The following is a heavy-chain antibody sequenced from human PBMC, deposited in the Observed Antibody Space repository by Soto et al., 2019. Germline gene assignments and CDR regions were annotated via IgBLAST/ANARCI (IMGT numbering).Heavy chain of an antibody. V-gene: IGHV3-23*01. Sequence: EVQLLESGGGLVQPGGSLRLSCAASGFTFSSYAMSWVRQAPGKGLEWVSAISGSGGSTYYADSVKGRFTISRDNSKNPLYLQMNSLRAEDTAVYYCAKTYYYDSSGYYYCFDYWGQGTLVTVSS. CDR1: GFTFSSYA. D-gene: IGHD3-22*01. J-gene: IGHJ4*02. CDR2: ISGSGGST. CDR3: AKTYYYDSSGYYYCFDY.